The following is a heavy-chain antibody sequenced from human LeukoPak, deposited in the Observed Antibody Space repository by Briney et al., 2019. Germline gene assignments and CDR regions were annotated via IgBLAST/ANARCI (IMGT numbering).Heavy chain of an antibody. Sequence: GSLRLSCAASGFTFSSYAMSWVRQAPGKGLEWVSAISGSGGSTYYADSVKGRFTISRDNSKNTLYLQMNSLRAEDTAVYYCAKDKAAVDAFDIWGQGTMVTVSS. CDR3: AKDKAAVDAFDI. CDR1: GFTFSSYA. CDR2: ISGSGGST. D-gene: IGHD6-13*01. J-gene: IGHJ3*02. V-gene: IGHV3-23*01.